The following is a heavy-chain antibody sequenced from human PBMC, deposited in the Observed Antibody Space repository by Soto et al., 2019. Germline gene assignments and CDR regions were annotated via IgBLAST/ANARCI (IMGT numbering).Heavy chain of an antibody. J-gene: IGHJ6*02. Sequence: QVQLVQSGAEVKKPGASVKVSCKASGYTFTSYDINWVRQATGQGLEWMGWMNPNSGNTGYAQKFQGRVTMTRNTYXXTXYXGLSSVRSEDTAVYYCARERLRSRGWYWNYYYGMDVWGQGTTVTVSS. D-gene: IGHD6-19*01. V-gene: IGHV1-8*01. CDR3: ARERLRSRGWYWNYYYGMDV. CDR2: MNPNSGNT. CDR1: GYTFTSYD.